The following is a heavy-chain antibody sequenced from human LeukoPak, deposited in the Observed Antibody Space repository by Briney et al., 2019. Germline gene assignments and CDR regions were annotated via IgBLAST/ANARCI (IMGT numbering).Heavy chain of an antibody. CDR3: ARGGYNHY. Sequence: GGSLRLSCAASGFTFNSYSMNWFRQAPGKGLEWVSSISSSSRFIYYADSVKGRFTISRDNAKNSLYLQMTSLGAADTAVYYCARGGYNHYWGQGTLVTVSS. CDR1: GFTFNSYS. CDR2: ISSSSRFI. J-gene: IGHJ4*02. V-gene: IGHV3-21*01. D-gene: IGHD5-12*01.